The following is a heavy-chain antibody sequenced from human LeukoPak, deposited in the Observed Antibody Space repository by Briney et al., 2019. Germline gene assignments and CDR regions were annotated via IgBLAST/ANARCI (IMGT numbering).Heavy chain of an antibody. CDR1: GGSISSYY. D-gene: IGHD3-3*01. Sequence: PSETLSLTCTVSGGSISSYYWSWIRQPPGKGLEWIGYIYYSGSTNYNPSLKSRVTISVDTSKNQFSLKLSSVTAADTAVYYCARDAFGVVINDYYYYYMDVWGKGTTVTVSS. J-gene: IGHJ6*03. CDR3: ARDAFGVVINDYYYYYMDV. V-gene: IGHV4-59*01. CDR2: IYYSGST.